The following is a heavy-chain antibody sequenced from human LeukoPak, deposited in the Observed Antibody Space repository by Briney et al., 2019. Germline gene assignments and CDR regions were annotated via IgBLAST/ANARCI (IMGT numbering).Heavy chain of an antibody. CDR2: IYYSGST. CDR1: GGSISSYY. D-gene: IGHD5-24*01. Sequence: SETLSLTCTVSGGSISSYYWSWIRQPPGKGLERIGYIYYSGSTNYNPSLKRRVTISVDTSKNQFSLKLSSVTAADTAVYYCARGEMATTPFDYWGQGTLVTVSS. J-gene: IGHJ4*02. CDR3: ARGEMATTPFDY. V-gene: IGHV4-59*01.